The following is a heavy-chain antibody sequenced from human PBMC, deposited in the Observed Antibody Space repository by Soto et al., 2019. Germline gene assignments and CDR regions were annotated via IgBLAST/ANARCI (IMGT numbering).Heavy chain of an antibody. CDR2: IYYSGNT. J-gene: IGHJ4*02. V-gene: IGHV4-30-4*01. D-gene: IGHD2-2*01. Sequence: PXETLSLTCTVSGFSISNGGSYWGWNRQPPGKGLEWIGYIYYSGNTYFNPSLKSRVTLSVDTSKNQFSLNLSSVTAADTAVYYCVRYCSTTKCPFDYWGQGTLVTVSS. CDR1: GFSISNGGSY. CDR3: VRYCSTTKCPFDY.